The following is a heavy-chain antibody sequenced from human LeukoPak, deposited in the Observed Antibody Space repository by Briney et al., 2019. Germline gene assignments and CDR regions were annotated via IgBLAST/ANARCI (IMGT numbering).Heavy chain of an antibody. CDR2: ISSDESSK. CDR1: GFTLSSYT. V-gene: IGHV3-30*04. D-gene: IGHD4-23*01. CDR3: ARCPRWAHFDY. Sequence: QSGGSLRLSYAASGFTLSSYTMHWVRQAPGKGLEWVAVISSDESSKYYADSVKGRFTVSRDNAKNSLYLQMNSLRAEDTAVYYCARCPRWAHFDYWGQGALVTVSS. J-gene: IGHJ4*02.